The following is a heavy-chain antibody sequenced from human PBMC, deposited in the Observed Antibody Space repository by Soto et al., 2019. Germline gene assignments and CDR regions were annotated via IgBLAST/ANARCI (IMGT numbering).Heavy chain of an antibody. CDR1: GGSISSGDYY. CDR3: ARRPAYSYYYDGSGYLDY. CDR2: IYYSGST. J-gene: IGHJ4*02. V-gene: IGHV4-30-4*01. D-gene: IGHD3-22*01. Sequence: PSETLSLTCTVSGGSISSGDYYWSWIRQPPGKGLEWIGYIYYSGSTYYNPSLKSRVTISVDTSKNQFSLKLSSVTAADSAVYYCARRPAYSYYYDGSGYLDYWGQGTLVTVSS.